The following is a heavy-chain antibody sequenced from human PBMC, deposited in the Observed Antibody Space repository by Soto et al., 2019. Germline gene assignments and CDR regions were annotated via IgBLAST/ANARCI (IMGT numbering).Heavy chain of an antibody. D-gene: IGHD3-3*01. CDR3: ARRYYDFWSGEGDYYYIDV. Sequence: PSETLSLTCAVSGGSISSSNWWSWVRQPPGKGLEWIGYIYYSGSTNYNPFLKSRISISVDPSKNQFSLKVNSVTAADTAVYYCARRYYDFWSGEGDYYYIDVWGKGTTVTVSS. J-gene: IGHJ6*03. CDR2: IYYSGST. CDR1: GGSISSSNW. V-gene: IGHV4-4*02.